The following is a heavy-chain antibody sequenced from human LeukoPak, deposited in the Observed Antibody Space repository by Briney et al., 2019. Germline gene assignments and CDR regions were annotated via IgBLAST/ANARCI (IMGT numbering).Heavy chain of an antibody. CDR3: ARRNVVRGVMRIITFDY. J-gene: IGHJ4*02. CDR2: IYTSGST. V-gene: IGHV4-4*07. D-gene: IGHD3-10*01. Sequence: SETLSLTCTVSGGSISSYYWSWIRQPAGKGLEWIGRIYTSGSTNYNPSLKSRGTISVDTSKTPLSLKLSYVTAADTAVHSCARRNVVRGVMRIITFDYWGQGTLVTASS. CDR1: GGSISSYY.